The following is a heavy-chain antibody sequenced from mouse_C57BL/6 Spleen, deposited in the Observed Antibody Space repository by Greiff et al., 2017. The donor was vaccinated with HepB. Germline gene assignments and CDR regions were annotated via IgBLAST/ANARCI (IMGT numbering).Heavy chain of an antibody. CDR3: ARDPITTASEGFAY. Sequence: EVQLVESGGGLVKPGGSLKLSCAASGFTFSSYAMSWVRQTPEKRLEWVATISDGGSYTYYPDNVKGRFTISRDNAKNNLYRQMSHLKSEDTAMYYCARDPITTASEGFAYWGQGTLVTVSA. J-gene: IGHJ3*01. CDR1: GFTFSSYA. CDR2: ISDGGSYT. V-gene: IGHV5-4*01. D-gene: IGHD1-1*01.